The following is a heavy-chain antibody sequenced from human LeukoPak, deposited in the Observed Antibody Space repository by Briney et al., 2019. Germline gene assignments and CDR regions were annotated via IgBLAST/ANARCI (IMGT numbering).Heavy chain of an antibody. CDR3: ARDKYVSGWYWYFDL. J-gene: IGHJ2*01. CDR2: LFHSGTT. D-gene: IGHD6-19*01. V-gene: IGHV4-4*02. Sequence: SGTLSLTCAVSGDSISGSDWWSWVRQPPGKGLEWIGELFHSGTTNYNPSLKSRVTISVDKSKNQFSLKLTSVTAADTAVYYCARDKYVSGWYWYFDLWGRGTLVTVSS. CDR1: GDSISGSDW.